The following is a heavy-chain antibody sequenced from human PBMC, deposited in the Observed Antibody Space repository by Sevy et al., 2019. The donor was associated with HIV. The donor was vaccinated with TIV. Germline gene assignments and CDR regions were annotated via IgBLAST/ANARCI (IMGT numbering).Heavy chain of an antibody. J-gene: IGHJ5*02. CDR2: VNPVNGAT. CDR1: GYMFNAYW. D-gene: IGHD5-12*01. V-gene: IGHV1-2*02. Sequence: ASVKVSCKASGYMFNAYWIHWVRQAPGQGLEWMGWVNPVNGATLYAHSFQGRVTMTLDTSINTAYMELTRLTSDDTAVYFCTRDAGIYGPPWWFDPWGQGTLVTVSS. CDR3: TRDAGIYGPPWWFDP.